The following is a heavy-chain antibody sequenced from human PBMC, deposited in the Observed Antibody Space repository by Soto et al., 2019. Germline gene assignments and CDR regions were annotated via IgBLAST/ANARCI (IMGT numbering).Heavy chain of an antibody. Sequence: SETLSLTCAVYGGSFSGYYWSWIRQPPGKGLEWIGEINHSGSTNYNPSLKSRVTISVDTSKNQFSLQLNSVTPEDTAVYYCARDNWNYAYYYYGMDVWGQGTTVTVSS. CDR3: ARDNWNYAYYYYGMDV. CDR1: GGSFSGYY. J-gene: IGHJ6*02. CDR2: INHSGST. V-gene: IGHV4-34*01. D-gene: IGHD1-7*01.